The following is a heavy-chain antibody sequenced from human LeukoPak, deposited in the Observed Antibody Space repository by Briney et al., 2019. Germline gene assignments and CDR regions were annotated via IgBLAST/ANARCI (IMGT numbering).Heavy chain of an antibody. CDR2: NSCRSNII. CDR3: WGRYCSSGSCYSDY. V-gene: IGHV3-48*02. CDR1: GFRFSRYN. Sequence: GGSLRLSCGASGFRFSRYNVIGARQARGKGREGVSYNSCRSNIIYYADSVKGRFTISRDNAKSSLYLQMNSLRDEDTAVYYCWGRYCSSGSCYSDYWGQGTLVTVSS. J-gene: IGHJ4*02. D-gene: IGHD2-15*01.